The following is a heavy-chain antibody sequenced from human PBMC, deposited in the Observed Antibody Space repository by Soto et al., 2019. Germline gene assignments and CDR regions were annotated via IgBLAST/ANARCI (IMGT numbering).Heavy chain of an antibody. J-gene: IGHJ6*02. CDR1: GGSISSSSYY. CDR2: IYYSGST. CDR3: ARHNWRTATPGARGMDV. Sequence: PSETLSLTCTVSGGSISSSSYYWGWIRQPPGKGLEWIGSIYYSGSTYYNPSLKSRVTISVDTSKNQFSLKLSSVTAADTSVYYCARHNWRTATPGARGMDVWGQGTTVTVSS. V-gene: IGHV4-39*01. D-gene: IGHD5-18*01.